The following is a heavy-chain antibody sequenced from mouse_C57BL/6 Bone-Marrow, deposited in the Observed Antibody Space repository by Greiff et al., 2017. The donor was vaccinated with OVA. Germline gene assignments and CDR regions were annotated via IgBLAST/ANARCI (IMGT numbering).Heavy chain of an antibody. Sequence: VQLKQSGPELVKPGASVKIPCKASGYTFTDYNMDWVKQSHGKSLEWIGDINPNNGGTIYNQKFKGKATLTVDKSSRTAYMELRSLTSEDTAVYYCARRGAYYGSSWYFDVWGTGTTVTVSS. CDR1: GYTFTDYN. J-gene: IGHJ1*03. CDR2: INPNNGGT. D-gene: IGHD1-1*01. CDR3: ARRGAYYGSSWYFDV. V-gene: IGHV1-18*01.